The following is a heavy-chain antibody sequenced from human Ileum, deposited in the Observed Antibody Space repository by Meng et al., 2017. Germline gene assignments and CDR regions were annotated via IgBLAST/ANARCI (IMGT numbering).Heavy chain of an antibody. CDR2: IKNKGDGETI. D-gene: IGHD6-19*01. CDR1: GFTFSVAW. J-gene: IGHJ4*02. Sequence: GGSLRLSCVASGFTFSVAWMSWVRQAPGKGLEWVGRIKNKGDGETIDYAAPVKGRFTISRDDSENTLYLQMNSLKTEDTAVYYCTHFNSGWYWGQGTLVTVSS. CDR3: THFNSGWY. V-gene: IGHV3-15*01.